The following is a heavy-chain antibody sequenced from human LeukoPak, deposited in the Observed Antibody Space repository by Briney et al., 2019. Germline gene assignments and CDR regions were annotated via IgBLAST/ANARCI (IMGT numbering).Heavy chain of an antibody. J-gene: IGHJ4*02. CDR3: ARDQDTEGFYDY. Sequence: GSLRLSCAASGFTFSDNYMNWIRQAPGKGLEWVSYISSSGSATYYADSVKGRITISRDNAKNSLYLQMNSLRAEDTAVYYCARDQDTEGFYDYWGQGTLFTVSS. D-gene: IGHD2-15*01. V-gene: IGHV3-11*04. CDR1: GFTFSDNY. CDR2: ISSSGSAT.